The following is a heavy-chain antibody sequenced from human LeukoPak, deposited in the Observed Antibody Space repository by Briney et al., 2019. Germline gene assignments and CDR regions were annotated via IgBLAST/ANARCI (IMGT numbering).Heavy chain of an antibody. J-gene: IGHJ3*02. CDR3: ARGESITMFGVPLDAFDI. V-gene: IGHV4-34*01. D-gene: IGHD3-10*02. CDR2: INHSGST. CDR1: GGSFSGYY. Sequence: SETLSLTCAVYGGSFSGYYWSWIRQPPGKGLEWIGEINHSGSTNYNPSLKGRVTISVDTSKNQFSLKLSSVTAADTAVYYCARGESITMFGVPLDAFDIWGQGTMVTVSS.